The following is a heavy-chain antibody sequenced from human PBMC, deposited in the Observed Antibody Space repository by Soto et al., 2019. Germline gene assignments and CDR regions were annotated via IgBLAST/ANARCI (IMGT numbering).Heavy chain of an antibody. CDR3: ARDLVEQQLVRLGWFDP. D-gene: IGHD6-13*01. J-gene: IGHJ5*02. CDR2: IIPIFGTA. Sequence: SVKVSCKASVGTFSSYAISWVRQAPGQGLEWMGEIIPIFGTANYAQKFQGRVTITADKSTSTAYMELSSLRSEDTAVYYCARDLVEQQLVRLGWFDPWGQGTLVTVSS. CDR1: VGTFSSYA. V-gene: IGHV1-69*06.